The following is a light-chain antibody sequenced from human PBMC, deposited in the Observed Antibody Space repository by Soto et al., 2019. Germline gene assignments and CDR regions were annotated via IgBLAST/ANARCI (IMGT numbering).Light chain of an antibody. J-gene: IGKJ2*01. V-gene: IGKV3-20*01. Sequence: PGARATLSCRASQRVSGSYLAWHQQKPGQAPRLLIYATSSRATGIPDRFSGSGSGTDFTLTISRLEPEDFAVYYCQQSDTFGQGTKLEIK. CDR2: ATS. CDR3: QQSDT. CDR1: QRVSGSY.